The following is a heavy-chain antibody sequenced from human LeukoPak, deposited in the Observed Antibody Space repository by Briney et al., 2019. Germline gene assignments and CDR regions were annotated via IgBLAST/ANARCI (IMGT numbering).Heavy chain of an antibody. D-gene: IGHD3-10*01. J-gene: IGHJ2*01. Sequence: PSETLSLTCTVSGGSISSGDYYWSWIRQPPGKGLEWIGYIYYSGSTYYNPSLKSRVTISVDTSKNQFSLKLSSVTAADTAVYYCARVVNTMVRGYWYFDPWGRGTLVTVSS. CDR2: IYYSGST. CDR1: GGSISSGDYY. V-gene: IGHV4-30-4*08. CDR3: ARVVNTMVRGYWYFDP.